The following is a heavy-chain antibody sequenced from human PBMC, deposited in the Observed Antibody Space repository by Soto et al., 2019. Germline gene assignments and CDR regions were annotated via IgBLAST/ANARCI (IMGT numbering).Heavy chain of an antibody. CDR2: INYSGST. CDR3: ARRWGRTFDY. D-gene: IGHD1-26*01. V-gene: IGHV4-59*08. J-gene: IGHJ4*02. Sequence: PSETLSLTCTVSGGAISSYYWSWIRQPPGKGLEWIGYINYSGSTNYNPSLKSRVTISVDTSKNQFSLKLSSVTAADTAVYYCARRWGRTFDYWGQGTLVTVS. CDR1: GGAISSYY.